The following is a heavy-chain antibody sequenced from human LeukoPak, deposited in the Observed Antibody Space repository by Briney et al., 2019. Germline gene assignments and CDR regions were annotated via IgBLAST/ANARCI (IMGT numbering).Heavy chain of an antibody. V-gene: IGHV4-59*08. CDR1: GGSLSPYY. Sequence: SETLSLTCTVSGGSLSPYYWTWIRQPRGKGLEWIGYIYHTGTTKYNPSLSYRVTISVETSKNQFSLRLKSVTAADTAIDYCARLDSGDHGNIPHWGQGTLVTVSS. CDR2: IYHTGTT. CDR3: ARLDSGDHGNIPH. D-gene: IGHD1-26*01. J-gene: IGHJ1*01.